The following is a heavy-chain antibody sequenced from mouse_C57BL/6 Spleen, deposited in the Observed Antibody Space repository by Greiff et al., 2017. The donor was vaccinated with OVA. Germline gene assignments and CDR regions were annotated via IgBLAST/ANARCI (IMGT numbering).Heavy chain of an antibody. J-gene: IGHJ1*03. CDR1: GYTFTSYW. CDR3: ARGLDRWYFDV. Sequence: QVQLQQPGAELVRPGSSVKLSCKASGYTFTSYWMDWVKQRPGQGLEWIGNIYPSDSETHYNQKFKDKATLTVDKSSSTAYMQLSSLTSEDSAVYYCARGLDRWYFDVWGTGTTVTVSS. V-gene: IGHV1-61*01. D-gene: IGHD4-1*01. CDR2: IYPSDSET.